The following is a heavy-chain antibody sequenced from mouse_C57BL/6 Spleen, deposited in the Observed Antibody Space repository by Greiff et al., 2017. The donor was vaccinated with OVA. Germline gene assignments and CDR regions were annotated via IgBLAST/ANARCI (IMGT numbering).Heavy chain of an antibody. CDR1: GYTFTSYW. J-gene: IGHJ4*01. V-gene: IGHV1-59*01. D-gene: IGHD2-4*01. CDR3: ARDDYVAMDY. CDR2: IDPSDSYT. Sequence: VQLQQPGAELVRPGTSVKLSCKASGYTFTSYWMHWVKQRPGQGLEWIGVIDPSDSYTNYNQKFKGKATLTVDTSSSTAYMQLSSLTSEDSAVYYCARDDYVAMDYWGQGTSVTVSS.